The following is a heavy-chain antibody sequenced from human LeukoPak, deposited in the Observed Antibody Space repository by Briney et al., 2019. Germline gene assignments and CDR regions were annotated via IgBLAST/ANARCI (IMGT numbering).Heavy chain of an antibody. J-gene: IGHJ4*02. V-gene: IGHV3-7*01. CDR3: ARDAGGYGFYGDY. CDR2: VKQDGSEK. Sequence: GGSLRLSCAASGVTFSSYWMSWVRQAPGKGLEWVANVKQDGSEKYYVDSVKGRFTISRDNAKNSLCLQMNSLRAEDTAVYYCARDAGGYGFYGDYWGQGTLVTISS. D-gene: IGHD5-18*01. CDR1: GVTFSSYW.